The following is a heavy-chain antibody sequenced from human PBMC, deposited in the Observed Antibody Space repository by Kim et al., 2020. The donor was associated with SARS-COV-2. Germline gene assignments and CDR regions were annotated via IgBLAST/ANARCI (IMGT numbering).Heavy chain of an antibody. CDR3: ARWVGGYDPLLQDYGMDV. Sequence: KGRFTISRDNAKNSLYLQMNSLRAEDTAVYYCARWVGGYDPLLQDYGMDVWGQGTTVTVSS. V-gene: IGHV3-11*06. D-gene: IGHD5-12*01. J-gene: IGHJ6*02.